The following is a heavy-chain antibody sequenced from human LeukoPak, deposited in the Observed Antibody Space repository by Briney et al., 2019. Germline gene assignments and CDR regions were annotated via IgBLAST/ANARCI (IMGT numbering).Heavy chain of an antibody. CDR1: GDSFSSYY. D-gene: IGHD1-26*01. CDR3: ARLGVGTRQVVDY. J-gene: IGHJ4*02. CDR2: IYSSGST. V-gene: IGHV4-59*01. Sequence: SEALSLTCTVSGDSFSSYYWIWIRQPPGQGLELIGYIYSSGSTNYNPSLKSRVTISVDTSKNQFSLRLSSVTAADTAVYYRARLGVGTRQVVDYWGQGTLVAVSS.